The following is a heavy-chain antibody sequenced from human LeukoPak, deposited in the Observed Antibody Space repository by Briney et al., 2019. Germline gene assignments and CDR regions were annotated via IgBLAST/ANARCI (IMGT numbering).Heavy chain of an antibody. CDR1: GYTFTGYY. CDR2: INTNSGNP. Sequence: ASVKVSCKASGYTFTGYYMHWVRQAPGQGLEWMGWINTNSGNPTYVQVFTGRFAFSLDTSVSTTYLQISSLKAEDTAVYYCARAPEYLRGALDIWGQGTLVTVSS. D-gene: IGHD6-6*01. CDR3: ARAPEYLRGALDI. V-gene: IGHV7-4-1*02. J-gene: IGHJ3*02.